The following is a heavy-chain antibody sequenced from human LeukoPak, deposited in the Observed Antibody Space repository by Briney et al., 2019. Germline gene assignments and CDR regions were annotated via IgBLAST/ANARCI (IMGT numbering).Heavy chain of an antibody. CDR3: ARVSGYYVSGRKYYYGMDV. CDR2: IIPIFGTA. CDR1: GYTFTSYG. D-gene: IGHD3-10*01. V-gene: IGHV1-69*13. Sequence: SVKVSCKASGYTFTSYGISWVRQAPGQGLEWMGGIIPIFGTANYAQKFQGRVTITADESTSTAYMELSSLRSEDTAVYYCARVSGYYVSGRKYYYGMDVWGQGTTVTVSS. J-gene: IGHJ6*02.